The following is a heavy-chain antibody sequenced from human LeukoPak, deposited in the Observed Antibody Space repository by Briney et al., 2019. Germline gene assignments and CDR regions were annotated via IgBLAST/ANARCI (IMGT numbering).Heavy chain of an antibody. D-gene: IGHD1-7*01. Sequence: GESLKISCKGSGYSFTSYWIGWVRQMPGKGLEWMGIIYPGDSDTRYSPSFQGQVTVSADKSISTAYLQWSSLKASDTAMYYCARRSAGTTWAFDIWGQGTMVTVSS. CDR1: GYSFTSYW. CDR3: ARRSAGTTWAFDI. V-gene: IGHV5-51*01. J-gene: IGHJ3*02. CDR2: IYPGDSDT.